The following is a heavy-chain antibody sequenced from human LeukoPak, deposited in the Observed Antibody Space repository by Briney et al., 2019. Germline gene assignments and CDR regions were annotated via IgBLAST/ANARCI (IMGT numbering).Heavy chain of an antibody. J-gene: IGHJ6*03. D-gene: IGHD2-8*02. Sequence: GGSLRLSCAASGFTFTSYAMTWVRQAPGKGLEWVSTVSGSASRTDYADSVKGRFTISRDNLKNTLYLQMNGLRAEDTAVYYCAKNRGHCVDGVCHNYYYMDVWGKGTTVTVSS. V-gene: IGHV3-23*01. CDR3: AKNRGHCVDGVCHNYYYMDV. CDR2: VSGSASRT. CDR1: GFTFTSYA.